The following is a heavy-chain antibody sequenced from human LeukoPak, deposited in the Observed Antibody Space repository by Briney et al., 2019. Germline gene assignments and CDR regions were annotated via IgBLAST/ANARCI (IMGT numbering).Heavy chain of an antibody. CDR3: ASGIAAAGHGGYYFDY. D-gene: IGHD6-13*01. V-gene: IGHV1-18*01. CDR1: VYTFTSYG. CDR2: ISAYNGNT. Sequence: ASVKVSCKAAVYTFTSYGISWVRQAPGQGREWMGWISAYNGNTNYAQKLQGRVTITTDTSTSTAYIEMRSLRSYDTAVYYCASGIAAAGHGGYYFDYWGQGTLVTVSS. J-gene: IGHJ4*02.